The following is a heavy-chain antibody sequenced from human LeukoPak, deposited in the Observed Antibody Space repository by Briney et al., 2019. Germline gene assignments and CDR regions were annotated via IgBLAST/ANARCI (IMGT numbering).Heavy chain of an antibody. J-gene: IGHJ3*02. Sequence: PGGSLRLSCAASGFTFSSYWMSWVRQAPGKGLVWVSRINTDGSSTSYADSVKGRFTISRDNARNTLYLQMNSLRAEDTAVYFCTRVGYCATTSCRTAFDIWGQGTMVTVSS. V-gene: IGHV3-74*01. D-gene: IGHD2-2*01. CDR2: INTDGSST. CDR3: TRVGYCATTSCRTAFDI. CDR1: GFTFSSYW.